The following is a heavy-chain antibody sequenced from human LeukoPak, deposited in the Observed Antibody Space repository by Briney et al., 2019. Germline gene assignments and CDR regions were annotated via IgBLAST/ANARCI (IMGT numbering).Heavy chain of an antibody. D-gene: IGHD2-2*01. Sequence: ASVKVSGKASGYTFTGYYMHWVRQAPGQGLEWMGWINPNSGGTNYAQKFQGRVTMTRDTSISTAYMELSRLRSDDTAVYYCARSDCSSTSCYVGDDWFDPWGQGTLVTVSS. CDR1: GYTFTGYY. J-gene: IGHJ5*02. V-gene: IGHV1-2*02. CDR2: INPNSGGT. CDR3: ARSDCSSTSCYVGDDWFDP.